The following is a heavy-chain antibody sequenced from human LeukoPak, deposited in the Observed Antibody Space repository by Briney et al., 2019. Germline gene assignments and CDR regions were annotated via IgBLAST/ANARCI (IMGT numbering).Heavy chain of an antibody. CDR3: ATSRSLDY. J-gene: IGHJ4*02. CDR2: ISGDGASI. V-gene: IGHV3-21*01. CDR1: GFIFRSET. Sequence: GGSLRLSCAASGFIFRSETMVWVRQAPGKGLEWVSSISGDGASISYADSMKGRVTVSSDNGENSVFLHMNSLRVEDTAVYYCATSRSLDYWGQGTLVTVSS.